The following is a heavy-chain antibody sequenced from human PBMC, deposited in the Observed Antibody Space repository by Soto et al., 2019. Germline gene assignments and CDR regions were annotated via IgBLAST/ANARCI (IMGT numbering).Heavy chain of an antibody. J-gene: IGHJ4*02. CDR2: ISDYNGNA. D-gene: IGHD3-22*01. Sequence: QGQLVQSGAEVKKPGASVKVSCKASGYTFTNYIINWVRQAPGQGLEWMGRISDYNGNADFAQRRQGRVTMTTETFTNTAYMELRSLRSDETAVYYCARAPGNYYYDVDYWGQGTRVTVSS. V-gene: IGHV1-18*01. CDR3: ARAPGNYYYDVDY. CDR1: GYTFTNYI.